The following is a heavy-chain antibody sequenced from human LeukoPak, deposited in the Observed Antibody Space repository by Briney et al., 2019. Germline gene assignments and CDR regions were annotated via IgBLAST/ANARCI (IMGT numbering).Heavy chain of an antibody. CDR1: GFTFSSYG. V-gene: IGHV3-30*02. CDR2: IRYEGSNK. CDR3: AKVLPPKRIAVAGPFDY. D-gene: IGHD6-19*01. J-gene: IGHJ4*02. Sequence: GGSLRLSCAASGFTFSSYGMHWVRQAPGKGLEWVAFIRYEGSNKYYADSVKGRFTISRDNSKNTLYLQMNSLRAEDTAVYYCAKVLPPKRIAVAGPFDYWGQGTLVTVSS.